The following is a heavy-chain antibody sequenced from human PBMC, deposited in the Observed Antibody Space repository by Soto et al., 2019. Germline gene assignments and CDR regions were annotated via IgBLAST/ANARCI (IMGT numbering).Heavy chain of an antibody. Sequence: GGSLRLSCAASGFTFSSYGMHWVRQAPGKGLEWVAVIWYDGSNKYYAVSVKGRFTISRDNSKNTLYLQMNSLRAEDTAVYYCARVWVVTAAGNSGGLYGMDVWGQGTTVTVSS. V-gene: IGHV3-33*01. D-gene: IGHD6-13*01. CDR2: IWYDGSNK. CDR1: GFTFSSYG. CDR3: ARVWVVTAAGNSGGLYGMDV. J-gene: IGHJ6*02.